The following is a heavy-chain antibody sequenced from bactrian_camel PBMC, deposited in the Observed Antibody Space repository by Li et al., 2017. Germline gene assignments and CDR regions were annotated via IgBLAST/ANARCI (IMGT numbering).Heavy chain of an antibody. V-gene: IGHV3S60*01. J-gene: IGHJ6*01. D-gene: IGHD2*01. CDR2: VSPDGTT. Sequence: VQLVESGGGSVQAGESLRLSCTTPRFTFNGCDLAWYRQAPGKEREFVSSVSPDGTTRYADSVKGRFTISQDRAKNMVYLQMNTLKPEDTAMYYCATDEMYYKENDLVFGYWGQGTQVTVS. CDR1: RFTFNGCD. CDR3: ATDEMYYKENDLVFGY.